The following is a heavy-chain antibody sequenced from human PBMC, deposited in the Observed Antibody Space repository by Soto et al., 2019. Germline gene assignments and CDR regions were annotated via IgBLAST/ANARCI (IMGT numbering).Heavy chain of an antibody. V-gene: IGHV1-69*02. J-gene: IGHJ4*02. Sequence: QVQLVQSGAEVKKPGSSVKVSCKASGGTFSSYTISWVRQAPGQGLEWMGRIIPILGIANYAQKFQGRVTITADKSTSTAYMELSSLRSEDTAVYYCARNELEGELSFDYWGQGTLVTVSS. CDR3: ARNELEGELSFDY. D-gene: IGHD3-16*02. CDR2: IIPILGIA. CDR1: GGTFSSYT.